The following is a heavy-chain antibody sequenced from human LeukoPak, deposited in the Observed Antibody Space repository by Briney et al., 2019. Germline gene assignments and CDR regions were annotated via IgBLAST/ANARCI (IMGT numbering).Heavy chain of an antibody. V-gene: IGHV3-23*01. CDR3: ARVGDMSMDYYYYMDV. CDR1: GFTFSNHA. Sequence: PGGSLRLSCAASGFTFSNHAMSWVRQAPGKGLEWVSAISSNGGSTYYADSVKGRFTISRDNSKNTLYLQMNSLRAEDTAVYYCARVGDMSMDYYYYMDVWGKGTTVTVSS. CDR2: ISSNGGST. D-gene: IGHD2-21*02. J-gene: IGHJ6*03.